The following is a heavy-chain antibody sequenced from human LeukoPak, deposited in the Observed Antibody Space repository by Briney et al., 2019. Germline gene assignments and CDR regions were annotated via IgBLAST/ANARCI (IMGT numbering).Heavy chain of an antibody. CDR2: SNSDGSST. D-gene: IGHD4-17*01. CDR1: GFTFSSYW. Sequence: GGSLRLSCAASGFTFSSYWMHWVRQAPGKGLVWVSRSNSDGSSTSYADSVKGRFTISRDNAKNTLYLQMNSLRAEDTAVYYCARGGDYPFDYWGQETLVTVSS. CDR3: ARGGDYPFDY. V-gene: IGHV3-74*01. J-gene: IGHJ4*02.